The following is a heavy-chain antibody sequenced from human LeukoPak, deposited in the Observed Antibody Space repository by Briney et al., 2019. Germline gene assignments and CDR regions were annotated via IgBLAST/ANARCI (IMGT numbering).Heavy chain of an antibody. J-gene: IGHJ6*02. CDR2: ISYDGSNK. V-gene: IGHV3-30*18. Sequence: PGGSLRLSCAASGFTFSSYGMHWVRQAPGKGLEWVAVISYDGSNKYYADSVKGRFTISRDNSKNTLYLQMNSLRAEDTAVYYCAKVRIQNYGMDVWGQGTTVTVSS. CDR1: GFTFSSYG. CDR3: AKVRIQNYGMDV.